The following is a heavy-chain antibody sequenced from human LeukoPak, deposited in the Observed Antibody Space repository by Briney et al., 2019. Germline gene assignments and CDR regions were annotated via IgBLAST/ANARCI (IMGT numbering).Heavy chain of an antibody. J-gene: IGHJ4*02. CDR2: INWNSDSP. CDR1: GFTFDDHG. Sequence: PGGSLRLSCAPSGFTFDDHGMSWVRQAAGKGREWVYGINWNSDSPGYADSVQERFTISRENAKNSLYLQMNSLRAEDTALYYCVRDLGSGWYFPYDYWGQGTLVTVSS. CDR3: VRDLGSGWYFPYDY. D-gene: IGHD6-19*01. V-gene: IGHV3-20*04.